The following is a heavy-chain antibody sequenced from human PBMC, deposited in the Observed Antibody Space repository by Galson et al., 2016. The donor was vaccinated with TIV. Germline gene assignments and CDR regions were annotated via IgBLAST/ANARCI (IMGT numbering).Heavy chain of an antibody. CDR2: IYTGGSA. V-gene: IGHV3-53*01. CDR1: GFTVSSYH. D-gene: IGHD4-17*01. CDR3: ARKDSSVHGDLRGAFDV. J-gene: IGHJ3*01. Sequence: SLRLSCAVSGFTVSSYHMSWVRQAPGKGLEWMSVIYTGGSAYYPDSVKGRFTISRDDSKNTLHLQMNSLTVEDTAVYYRARKDSSVHGDLRGAFDVWGQGTMVIVSS.